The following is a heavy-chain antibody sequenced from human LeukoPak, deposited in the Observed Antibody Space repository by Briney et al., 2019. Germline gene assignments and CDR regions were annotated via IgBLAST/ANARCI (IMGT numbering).Heavy chain of an antibody. V-gene: IGHV3-30*09. CDR3: ARDGFIYDSRSFYYFDY. CDR1: GFTFSSYA. D-gene: IGHD3-22*01. J-gene: IGHJ4*02. Sequence: GRTLRLSCAASGFTFSSYAMHWVRQAPGKGLEWVALIPYDGSNKYYADSVKGRFAISRDNSKNTLYLQMNSLRAEDTAVYYCARDGFIYDSRSFYYFDYWGQGTLVTVSS. CDR2: IPYDGSNK.